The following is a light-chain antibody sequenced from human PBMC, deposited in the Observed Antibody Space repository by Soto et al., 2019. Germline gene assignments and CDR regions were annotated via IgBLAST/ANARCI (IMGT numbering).Light chain of an antibody. CDR1: SSDVGGHNS. J-gene: IGLJ1*01. CDR2: EVS. V-gene: IGLV2-14*01. Sequence: QSALTQPASVSGSPGQSITISCTGTSSDVGGHNSVAWYQHNPGKAPKLLISEVSNRPSGVSNRFSGSKSGNTASLTISGLQADDEADYYCSSYTASSTLVFGTGTKLTVL. CDR3: SSYTASSTLV.